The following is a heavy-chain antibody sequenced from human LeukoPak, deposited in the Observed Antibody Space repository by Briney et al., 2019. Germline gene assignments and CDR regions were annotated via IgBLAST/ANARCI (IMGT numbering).Heavy chain of an antibody. CDR3: AKTGGSTSRPAD. CDR1: GFTFSSYV. J-gene: IGHJ4*02. CDR2: ISGSGGST. V-gene: IGHV3-23*01. D-gene: IGHD3-16*01. Sequence: GGSLRLSCAASGFTFSSYVMSWVRQAPGKGLEWVSGISGSGGSTYYADSVKGRFTISRDNSKITLYLQMNSLKAEDTAVYYCAKTGGSTSRPADWGQGTLVTVSS.